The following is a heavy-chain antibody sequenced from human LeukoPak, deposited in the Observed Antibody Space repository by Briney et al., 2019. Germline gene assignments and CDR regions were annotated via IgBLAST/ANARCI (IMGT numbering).Heavy chain of an antibody. CDR2: IYYSGST. D-gene: IGHD6-19*01. Sequence: SETLSLTCTVSGGSISSYYWSWIRQPPGKGLEWIGSIYYSGSTYYNPSLKSRVTISVDTSKNQFSLKLSSVTAADTAVYYCARQYSSGWYGYFDYWGQGTLVTVSS. CDR1: GGSISSYY. J-gene: IGHJ4*02. V-gene: IGHV4-59*05. CDR3: ARQYSSGWYGYFDY.